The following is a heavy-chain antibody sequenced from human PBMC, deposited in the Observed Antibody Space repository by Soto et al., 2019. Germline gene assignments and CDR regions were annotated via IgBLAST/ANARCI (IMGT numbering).Heavy chain of an antibody. V-gene: IGHV4-4*02. CDR3: ARRARYCSSTSCYAAPLESFDP. CDR2: IYHSGST. Sequence: QVQLQESGPGLVKPSGTLSLTCAVSSGSISSSNWWSWVRQPPGKGLEWIGEIYHSGSTNYNPSLKSRVTISVDKSKNQFSLKLSSVTAADTAVYYCARRARYCSSTSCYAAPLESFDPWGQGTLVTVSS. CDR1: SGSISSSNW. D-gene: IGHD2-2*01. J-gene: IGHJ5*02.